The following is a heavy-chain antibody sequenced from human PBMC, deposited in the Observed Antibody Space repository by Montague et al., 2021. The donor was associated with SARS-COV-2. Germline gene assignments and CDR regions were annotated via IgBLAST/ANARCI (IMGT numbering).Heavy chain of an antibody. CDR1: DGSFNNYS. Sequence: SETLSLTCAVYDGSFNNYSWTWIRQPPEKGPEWIGEINHRGSTNYNPSLKSRVTISVDTSKNQFSLKMTSVTAADAAVYYCARGLPDINMVVVVVTGGECCFDIWGQGTLVAVSS. J-gene: IGHJ4*02. CDR3: ARGLPDINMVVVVVTGGECCFDI. D-gene: IGHD3-22*01. CDR2: INHRGST. V-gene: IGHV4-34*01.